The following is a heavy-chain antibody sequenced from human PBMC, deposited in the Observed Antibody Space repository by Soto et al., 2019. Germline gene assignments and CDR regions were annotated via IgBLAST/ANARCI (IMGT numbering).Heavy chain of an antibody. D-gene: IGHD1-1*01. CDR1: GFNFNNAW. CDR3: TWKGDSFDY. CDR2: ITSQTDGGTT. Sequence: EVQLVESGGGLVKPGGSLTLSCAAAGFNFNNAWMNWVRQAPGKGLEWVGRITSQTDGGTTDHAAPVKGRFSISRDDSKDTLYLQMNSLKTEDTAVYYCTWKGDSFDYGGQGTLVTVSS. V-gene: IGHV3-15*07. J-gene: IGHJ4*02.